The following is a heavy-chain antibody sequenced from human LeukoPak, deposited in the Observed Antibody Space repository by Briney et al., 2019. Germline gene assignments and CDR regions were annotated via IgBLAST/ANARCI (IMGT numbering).Heavy chain of an antibody. V-gene: IGHV3-23*01. J-gene: IGHJ4*02. Sequence: GGSLRLSCAASGLTFSSYAVSGVRQAPGKGRDWVSAVSVSGGNAFYADFVKGRFTISRDNAKNTLYLQMTRLRAEGTAVYSCAKDFRGNAYFFDYWGQGTLVTVSS. CDR2: VSVSGGNA. CDR3: AKDFRGNAYFFDY. D-gene: IGHD4-23*01. CDR1: GLTFSSYA.